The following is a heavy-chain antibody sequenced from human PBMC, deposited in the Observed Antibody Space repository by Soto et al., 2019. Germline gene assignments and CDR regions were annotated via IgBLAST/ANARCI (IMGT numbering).Heavy chain of an antibody. CDR1: GGSISSGGYY. CDR3: AREVSITGTSYYYYGMDV. J-gene: IGHJ6*02. D-gene: IGHD1-7*01. V-gene: IGHV4-31*03. CDR2: IYYSGST. Sequence: SETLSLTCTVSGGSISSGGYYWSWIRQHPGKGLEWIGYIYYSGSTYYNTSLKSRVTISVDTSKNHFSLKLSSVTAAGTAVYYCAREVSITGTSYYYYGMDVWGQGTTVTVSS.